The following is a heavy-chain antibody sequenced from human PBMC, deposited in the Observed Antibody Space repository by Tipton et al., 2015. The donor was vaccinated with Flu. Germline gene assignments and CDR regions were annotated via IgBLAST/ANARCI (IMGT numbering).Heavy chain of an antibody. V-gene: IGHV1-2*02. CDR3: ARDGAGYNGAFDM. J-gene: IGHJ3*02. CDR1: GYTFTVHY. Sequence: QLVQSGAELKKPGASVKVSCKGSGYTFTVHYMHWVRQAPGQGLEWMGWINPNDNGTRYPEKFQGRVTMTRDTSISTVYMELSRLSSDDTAVYYCARDGAGYNGAFDMWGQGTMVTVSS. CDR2: INPNDNGT. D-gene: IGHD5-24*01.